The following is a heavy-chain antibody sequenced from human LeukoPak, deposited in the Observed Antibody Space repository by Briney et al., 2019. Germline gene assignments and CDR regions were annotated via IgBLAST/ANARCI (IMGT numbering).Heavy chain of an antibody. V-gene: IGHV4-30-4*08. CDR1: GGSISSGDYY. J-gene: IGHJ4*02. Sequence: PSQTLSLTCTVSGGSISSGDYYWSWIRQPPGKGLEWIGYIYYSGSTYYNPSLKSRVTISVDTSKNQFSLKLSSVTAADTAVYYCARFSTSCYTFDCWGQGTLITVSS. D-gene: IGHD2-2*02. CDR3: ARFSTSCYTFDC. CDR2: IYYSGST.